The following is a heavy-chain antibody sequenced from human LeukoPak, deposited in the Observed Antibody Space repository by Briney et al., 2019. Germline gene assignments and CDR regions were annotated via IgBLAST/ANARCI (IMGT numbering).Heavy chain of an antibody. CDR3: ARELVPAFSYYGMDV. D-gene: IGHD2-2*01. Sequence: SVKVSCKASGYTFTGYYMHWVRQAPGQGLEWMGRINPNSGGTNYAQKFQGRVTMTRDTSISTAYMELSRLRSDDTAVYYCARELVPAFSYYGMDVWGQGTTVTVSS. J-gene: IGHJ6*02. CDR1: GYTFTGYY. CDR2: INPNSGGT. V-gene: IGHV1-2*06.